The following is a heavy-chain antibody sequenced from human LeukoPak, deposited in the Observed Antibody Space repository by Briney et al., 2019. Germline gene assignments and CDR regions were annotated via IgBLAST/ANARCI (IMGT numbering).Heavy chain of an antibody. Sequence: PGGSLRLSCAASGFTFSSYAMSWVRQAPGKVLEWVSAISGSGGSTYYADSVKGRFTISRDNSKNTLYLQMNSLRAEDTAVYYCAKAPYPRYGSGSYFDYWGQGTLVTVSS. CDR2: ISGSGGST. V-gene: IGHV3-23*01. J-gene: IGHJ4*02. CDR3: AKAPYPRYGSGSYFDY. D-gene: IGHD3-10*01. CDR1: GFTFSSYA.